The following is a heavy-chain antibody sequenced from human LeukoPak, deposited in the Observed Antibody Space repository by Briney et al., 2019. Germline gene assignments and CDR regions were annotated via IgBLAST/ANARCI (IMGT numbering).Heavy chain of an antibody. V-gene: IGHV1-8*01. J-gene: IGHJ4*02. D-gene: IGHD1-1*01. Sequence: ASVKVSCKASGYTFTSYDINWVRQATGQGLEWMGWMNPNSGNTGYAQKFQGRITMTRNTSISTAYMELSSLRSEDTAVYYCARGLGNDGIFDYWGQGTLVTVSS. CDR2: MNPNSGNT. CDR3: ARGLGNDGIFDY. CDR1: GYTFTSYD.